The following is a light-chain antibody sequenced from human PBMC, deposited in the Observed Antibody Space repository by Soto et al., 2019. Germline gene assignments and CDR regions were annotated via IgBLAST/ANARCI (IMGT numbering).Light chain of an antibody. V-gene: IGLV1-40*01. J-gene: IGLJ7*01. CDR1: SSNIGAGYD. CDR2: GNS. Sequence: QSVLKQPPSVSGAPGQRVTISCTGSSSNIGAGYDVHWYQQLPGTAPNLLIYGNSNRPSGVPDRFSGSKSGTSASLAITGLQAEDEADYYCQSYDSSLSGSVLGGGTQLTVL. CDR3: QSYDSSLSGSV.